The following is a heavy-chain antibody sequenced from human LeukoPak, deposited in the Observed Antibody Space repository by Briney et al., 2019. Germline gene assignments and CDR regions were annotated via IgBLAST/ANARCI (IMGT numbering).Heavy chain of an antibody. V-gene: IGHV4-39*01. CDR2: IYYSGST. J-gene: IGHJ4*02. CDR3: ARWCYDSSGYYLSFDY. CDR1: GGSISSSSYY. D-gene: IGHD3-22*01. Sequence: SETLSLTCTVSGGSISSSSYYWGWIRQPPGKGLEWIGSIYYSGSTYYNPSLKSRVTISVDTSKNQFSLKLSSVTAADTAAYYCARWCYDSSGYYLSFDYWGQGTLVTVSS.